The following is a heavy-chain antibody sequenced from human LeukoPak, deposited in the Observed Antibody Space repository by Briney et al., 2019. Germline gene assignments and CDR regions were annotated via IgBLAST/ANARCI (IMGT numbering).Heavy chain of an antibody. Sequence: GASVKVSCRASGYTFTGYYMHWVRQAPGQGLEWMGWINPNSGGTNYAQKFQGRVTMTRDTSISTAYMELSRLRSDDTAVYYCARGPRLLRGWFDPWGQGTLVTVSS. CDR3: ARGPRLLRGWFDP. CDR1: GYTFTGYY. D-gene: IGHD2/OR15-2a*01. J-gene: IGHJ5*02. CDR2: INPNSGGT. V-gene: IGHV1-2*02.